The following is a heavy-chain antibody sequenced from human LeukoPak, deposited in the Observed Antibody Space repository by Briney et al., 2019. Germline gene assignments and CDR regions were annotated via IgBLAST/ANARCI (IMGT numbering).Heavy chain of an antibody. CDR2: IYHSGST. Sequence: SGTLSLTCAVSGGSISSSNWWSWARQPPGKGLEWIGEIYHSGSTNYNPSLKSRVTISVDTSKNQFSLKLSSVTAADTAVYYCATPHMYSSSPRLDYWGQGTLVTVSS. CDR1: GGSISSSNW. J-gene: IGHJ4*02. CDR3: ATPHMYSSSPRLDY. D-gene: IGHD6-6*01. V-gene: IGHV4-4*02.